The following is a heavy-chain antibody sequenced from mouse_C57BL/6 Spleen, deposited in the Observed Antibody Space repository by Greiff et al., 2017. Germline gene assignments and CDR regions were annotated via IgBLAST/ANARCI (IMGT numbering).Heavy chain of an antibody. CDR1: GYTFTSYW. Sequence: QVQLQQPGAELVKPGASVKVSCKASGYTFTSYWMHWVKQRPGQGLEWIGMIHPSDSDTNYNQKFKGKATLTVDKSSSTAYMQLSSLTSEDSAVDYCAIETTVVATGDYWGQGTTLTVSS. CDR3: AIETTVVATGDY. CDR2: IHPSDSDT. J-gene: IGHJ2*01. V-gene: IGHV1-74*01. D-gene: IGHD1-1*01.